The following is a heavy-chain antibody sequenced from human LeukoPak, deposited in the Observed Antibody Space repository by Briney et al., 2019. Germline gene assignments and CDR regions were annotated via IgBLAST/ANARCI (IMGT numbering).Heavy chain of an antibody. CDR2: IYHSGST. CDR1: GYSISSGYY. D-gene: IGHD1-1*01. CDR3: ARHPQRRGAFDI. J-gene: IGHJ3*02. Sequence: SETLSLTCAVSGYSISSGYYWGWIRQPPGKGLEWIGSIYHSGSTYYNPSLKSRVTISVDTSKNQFSLKLSSVTAADTAVYYCARHPQRRGAFDIWGQGTMVTDSS. V-gene: IGHV4-38-2*01.